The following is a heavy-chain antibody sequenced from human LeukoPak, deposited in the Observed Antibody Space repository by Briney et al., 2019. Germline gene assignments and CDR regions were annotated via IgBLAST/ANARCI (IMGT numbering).Heavy chain of an antibody. CDR3: ARVLHKRNYDSSDYYGS. D-gene: IGHD3-22*01. Sequence: GGSLRLSCVASGFTFSSYTMNWVRQAPGKGLEWVSSISSSSSYIYYADSVKGRFTISRDNAKNSLYLQLNSLRAEDTAVYYCARVLHKRNYDSSDYYGSWGQGTLVTVSS. V-gene: IGHV3-21*01. CDR2: ISSSSSYI. J-gene: IGHJ5*02. CDR1: GFTFSSYT.